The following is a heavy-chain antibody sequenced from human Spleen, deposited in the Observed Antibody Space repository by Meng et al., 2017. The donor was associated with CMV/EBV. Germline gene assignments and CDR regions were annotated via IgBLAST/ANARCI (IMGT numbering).Heavy chain of an antibody. CDR1: GYPFRNYY. Sequence: ASVKVSCKASGYPFRNYYLHWVRQAPGQGLEWMGWINPHSGDTLSAQKFQDRVAMTRDASISTVYLELKRLRSDDTAVYYCARVGYSGYDPDNWFDPWGQGTLVTVSS. CDR3: ARVGYSGYDPDNWFDP. D-gene: IGHD5-12*01. V-gene: IGHV1-2*02. J-gene: IGHJ5*02. CDR2: INPHSGDT.